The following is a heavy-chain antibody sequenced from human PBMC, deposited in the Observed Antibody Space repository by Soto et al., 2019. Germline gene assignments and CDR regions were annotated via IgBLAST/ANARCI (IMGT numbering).Heavy chain of an antibody. Sequence: PSETLSLTCTVSGGSITTYYWSWIRQPPGKGLEWIGFIHHSGSTKHNPSLKGRVTISLDTSKNQFSLKLSSVTAADTAVYYCARDDGDAYDYWGQGTLVTVSS. J-gene: IGHJ4*02. CDR1: GGSITTYY. CDR2: IHHSGST. D-gene: IGHD4-17*01. V-gene: IGHV4-59*01. CDR3: ARDDGDAYDY.